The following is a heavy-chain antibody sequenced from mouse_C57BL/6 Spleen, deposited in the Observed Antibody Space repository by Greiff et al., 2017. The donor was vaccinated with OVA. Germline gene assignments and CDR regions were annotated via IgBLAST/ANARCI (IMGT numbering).Heavy chain of an antibody. CDR2: IHPNSGST. D-gene: IGHD3-2*02. V-gene: IGHV1-64*01. Sequence: VQLQQPGAELVKPGASVKLSCKASGYTFTSYWMHWVKQRPGQGLEWIGMIHPNSGSTNYNEKFKSKATLTVDKSSSKAYMQLSSLTSEDSAVYDCARRGSSGYHMDYWGQGTSVTVSS. J-gene: IGHJ4*01. CDR1: GYTFTSYW. CDR3: ARRGSSGYHMDY.